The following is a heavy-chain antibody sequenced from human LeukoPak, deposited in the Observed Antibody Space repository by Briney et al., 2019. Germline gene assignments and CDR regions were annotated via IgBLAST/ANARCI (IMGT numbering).Heavy chain of an antibody. CDR2: IIPIFGTA. J-gene: IGHJ4*02. CDR1: GYTFSSYG. CDR3: ARRSHDYDFWSGYYYYFDY. V-gene: IGHV1-18*01. D-gene: IGHD3-3*01. Sequence: ASVKVSCKASGYTFSSYGINWVRQAPGQGLEWMGGIIPIFGTANYAQKLQGRVTMTTDTSTSTAYMELRSLRSDDTAVYYCARRSHDYDFWSGYYYYFDYWGQGTLVTVSS.